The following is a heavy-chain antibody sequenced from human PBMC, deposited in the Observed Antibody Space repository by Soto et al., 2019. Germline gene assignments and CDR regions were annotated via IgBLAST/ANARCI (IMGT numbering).Heavy chain of an antibody. CDR2: INPKSGGT. CDR1: GYTFSGYY. J-gene: IGHJ4*02. V-gene: IGHV1-2*02. Sequence: ASVKVSCKASGYTFSGYYMHWVRQAPGQGLEWMGWINPKSGGTKYAQKFQGRVTMTRDTSISTAYMELSSLRYDDTAVYYCARTYYYDSSGYYCIGYWGQGTQVTVSS. D-gene: IGHD3-22*01. CDR3: ARTYYYDSSGYYCIGY.